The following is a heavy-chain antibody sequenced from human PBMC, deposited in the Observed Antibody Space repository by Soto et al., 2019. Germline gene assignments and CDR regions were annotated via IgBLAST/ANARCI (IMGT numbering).Heavy chain of an antibody. CDR3: VSVQER. Sequence: QLQLQESGSGLVKPAQTLSLTCAASGVSISSGGYSWSWIRQPPGKGLEWIGYIYHSESTYYNPSLKARVPISVDRSTNQFSLKLSSVTGADTAVYYCVSVQERWGQGTMVTVSS. D-gene: IGHD1-1*01. J-gene: IGHJ4*02. CDR1: GVSISSGGYS. V-gene: IGHV4-30-2*01. CDR2: IYHSEST.